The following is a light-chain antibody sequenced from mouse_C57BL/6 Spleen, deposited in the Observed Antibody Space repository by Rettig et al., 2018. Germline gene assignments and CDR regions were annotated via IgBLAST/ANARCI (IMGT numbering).Light chain of an antibody. V-gene: IGKV5-39*01. CDR2: YAS. Sequence: DIVMTQSPATLSVTPGDRVSLSCRASQSISDYLHWYQQKSHESPRLLIKYASQSISGIPSRFSGSGSGSDFTLSINSVEPEDVGVYYCQNGHSFPVTFGSGTKLEIK. CDR1: QSISDY. CDR3: QNGHSFPVT. J-gene: IGKJ4*01.